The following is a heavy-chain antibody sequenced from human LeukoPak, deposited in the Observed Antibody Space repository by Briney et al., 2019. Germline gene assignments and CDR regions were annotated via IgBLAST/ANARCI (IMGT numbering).Heavy chain of an antibody. D-gene: IGHD3-10*01. CDR2: ISPYGGST. CDR3: ARTRDDYDSGSYLGWFDP. V-gene: IGHV3-64*01. J-gene: IGHJ5*02. Sequence: GGSLRLSCAASGFTFSSYSMHWVRQAPGKGLEYVSSISPYGGSTYYANSVKGRFTISRDNSKSTLHLQMGSLRAEDTAVYYCARTRDDYDSGSYLGWFDPWGQGTRVTVSS. CDR1: GFTFSSYS.